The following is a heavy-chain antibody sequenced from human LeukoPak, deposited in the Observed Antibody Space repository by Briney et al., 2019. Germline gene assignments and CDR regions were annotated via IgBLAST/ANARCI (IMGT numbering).Heavy chain of an antibody. CDR2: ISSSGSTI. D-gene: IGHD2-2*01. CDR1: GFTFSSYE. Sequence: GGSLRLSCAASGFTFSSYEMNWVRQAPGKGLEWVSYISSSGSTIYYADSVKGRFTISRDNAKNSLYLQMNSLRAEDTAVYYCARYCSSTSCYALLGYYYGMDVWGQGTTVTVSS. V-gene: IGHV3-48*03. J-gene: IGHJ6*02. CDR3: ARYCSSTSCYALLGYYYGMDV.